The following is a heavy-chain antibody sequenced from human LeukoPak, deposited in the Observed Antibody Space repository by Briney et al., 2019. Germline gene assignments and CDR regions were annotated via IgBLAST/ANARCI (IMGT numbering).Heavy chain of an antibody. J-gene: IGHJ6*03. CDR3: ARVAFGSQLPPWDYYYMDV. V-gene: IGHV4-34*01. Sequence: SSETLSLTCAVYGESFSGYYWSWIRQPPGKRLEWIGEINHSGSTNYNPSLKSRVTISVDTSKNQFSLKLSSVTAADTAVYYRARVAFGSQLPPWDYYYMDVWGKGTTVTVSS. CDR2: INHSGST. D-gene: IGHD1-1*01. CDR1: GESFSGYY.